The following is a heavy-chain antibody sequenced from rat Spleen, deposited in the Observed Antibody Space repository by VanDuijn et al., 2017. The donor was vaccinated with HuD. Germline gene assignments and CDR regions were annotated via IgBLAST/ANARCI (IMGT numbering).Heavy chain of an antibody. CDR2: ISYEGNST. CDR3: ARDYSNYFPYWYFDF. CDR1: GFTFSDYY. Sequence: EVQLMESGGGSVQPGRSLKLSCAASGFTFSDYYMAWVRQAPKKGLEWVASISYEGNSTYYGDSVKGRFTISRDNAKNTQYLQMDSLRSEDTATYYCARDYSNYFPYWYFDFWGPGTMVTVSS. V-gene: IGHV5-22*01. D-gene: IGHD1-2*01. J-gene: IGHJ1*01.